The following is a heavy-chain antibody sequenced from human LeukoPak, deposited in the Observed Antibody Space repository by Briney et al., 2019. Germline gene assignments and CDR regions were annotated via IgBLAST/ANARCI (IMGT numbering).Heavy chain of an antibody. CDR3: ARESGYCSSTSCYRLEDY. CDR1: GFTFSSYW. D-gene: IGHD2-2*01. V-gene: IGHV3-74*01. Sequence: GGSLRLSCAASGFTFSSYWMHWVRQAPGKGLVWVSRINTDGSTTTYADSVKGRFTISRDNAKNTLYLQMNSLRAEDTAVYYCARESGYCSSTSCYRLEDYGGQGTLVTVSS. CDR2: INTDGSTT. J-gene: IGHJ4*02.